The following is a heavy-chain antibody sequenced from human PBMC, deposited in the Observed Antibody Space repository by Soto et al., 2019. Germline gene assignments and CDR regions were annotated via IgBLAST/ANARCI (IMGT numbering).Heavy chain of an antibody. V-gene: IGHV1-18*01. CDR2: ISAYNGNT. J-gene: IGHJ2*01. Sequence: VASVKVSCKASGYTFTSYGISWVRQAPGQGLEWMGWISAYNGNTNYAQKLQGRVTMTTDTSTSTAYMELRSLRSDDTAVYYCARDLYYDSSAYAWGYFDLWGRGTLVNVSS. D-gene: IGHD3-22*01. CDR1: GYTFTSYG. CDR3: ARDLYYDSSAYAWGYFDL.